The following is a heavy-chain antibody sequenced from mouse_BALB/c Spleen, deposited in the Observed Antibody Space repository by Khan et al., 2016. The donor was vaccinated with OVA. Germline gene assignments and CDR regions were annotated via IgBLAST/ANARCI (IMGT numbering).Heavy chain of an antibody. V-gene: IGHV1S81*02. CDR3: TRGNWDYAMDY. D-gene: IGHD4-1*01. J-gene: IGHJ4*01. CDR2: INPSNGGT. Sequence: QVQLKQSGAELVKPGASVKLSCKAAGYTFTSYYMYWVKQRPGQGLEWIGGINPSNGGTNFNEKFKSKATLTVDKSSSTAYMQLSSLTSEDSAVYYCTRGNWDYAMDYWGQGTSVTVSS. CDR1: GYTFTSYY.